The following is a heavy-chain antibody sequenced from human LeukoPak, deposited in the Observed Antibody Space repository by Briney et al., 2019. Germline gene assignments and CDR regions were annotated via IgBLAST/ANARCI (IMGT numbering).Heavy chain of an antibody. J-gene: IGHJ4*02. CDR1: GFTFSTYS. CDR2: ISTSSSTI. V-gene: IGHV3-48*04. CDR3: ARDRSGGATTIDY. D-gene: IGHD1-26*01. Sequence: GGSLRLSCAASGFTFSTYSMNWVRQAPGKGLEWVSYISTSSSTIYYPDSVKGRFTISRDNAKTSLFLQINSLRAEDTAVYYCARDRSGGATTIDYWGQGTLVTVSS.